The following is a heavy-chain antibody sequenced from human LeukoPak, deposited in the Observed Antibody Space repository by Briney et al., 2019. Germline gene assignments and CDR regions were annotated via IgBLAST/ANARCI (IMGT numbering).Heavy chain of an antibody. CDR3: ARDLATAPYNWFDP. V-gene: IGHV4-4*07. J-gene: IGHJ5*02. CDR1: GGSISSYY. Sequence: SETLSLTCTVSGGSISSYYWSWIRQPAGKGLEWIGRIHSSGSTIYNPSLKSRVTMSVDTSKNRFSLNLSSVTAADTAVYYCARDLATAPYNWFDPWGQGTLVTVSS. CDR2: IHSSGST. D-gene: IGHD5-12*01.